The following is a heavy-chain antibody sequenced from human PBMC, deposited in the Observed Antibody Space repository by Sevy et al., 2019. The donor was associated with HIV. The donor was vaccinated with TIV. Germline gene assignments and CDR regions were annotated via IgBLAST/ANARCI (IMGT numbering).Heavy chain of an antibody. J-gene: IGHJ3*02. CDR3: ARVAIGSDAFDI. CDR2: IYTSGSA. CDR1: GGSISSYD. V-gene: IGHV4-4*07. D-gene: IGHD2-2*03. Sequence: SETLSLTCTVSGGSISSYDWSWIRQPAGKGLEWIGRIYTSGSANYNPPLKSRVTMSVDTSKNQFSLKLSSVTAADTAVYYCARVAIGSDAFDIWGQGTMVTVSS.